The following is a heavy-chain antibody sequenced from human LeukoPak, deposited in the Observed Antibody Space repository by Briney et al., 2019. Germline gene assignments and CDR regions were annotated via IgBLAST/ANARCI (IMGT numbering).Heavy chain of an antibody. CDR1: GFTFSSYW. CDR3: ARVSFRAAGIYSFYFDY. V-gene: IGHV3-7*01. D-gene: IGHD6-13*01. Sequence: GGSLRLSCAASGFTFSSYWMSWVRQAPGKGLEWVANIKQDGSEKYYVDSVKGRFTISRDNAKNSLYLQMNSLRAEDTAVYYCARVSFRAAGIYSFYFDYWGQGTLVTVSS. CDR2: IKQDGSEK. J-gene: IGHJ4*02.